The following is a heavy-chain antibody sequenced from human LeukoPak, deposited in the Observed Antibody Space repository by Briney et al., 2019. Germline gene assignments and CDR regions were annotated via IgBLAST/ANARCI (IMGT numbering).Heavy chain of an antibody. Sequence: GGSLRLSCAASGFTFSSYSMNWVRQAPGKGLEWVSYISSSSSTIYYADSVKGRFTISRDNVKNSLYLQMNSLRAEDTAVYYCAGLSLPYYYYYMDVWGKGTTVTVSS. D-gene: IGHD3-22*01. CDR1: GFTFSSYS. V-gene: IGHV3-48*04. J-gene: IGHJ6*03. CDR2: ISSSSSTI. CDR3: AGLSLPYYYYYMDV.